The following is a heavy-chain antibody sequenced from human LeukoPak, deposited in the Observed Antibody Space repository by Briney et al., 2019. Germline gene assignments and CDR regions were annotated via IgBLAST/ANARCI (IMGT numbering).Heavy chain of an antibody. CDR3: ARDKGRYPYYYYMDV. V-gene: IGHV1-2*02. CDR1: GYTFSDYY. CDR2: INPNSGGT. Sequence: GASVKVSCKASGYTFSDYYMHWVRQAPGQGLEWMGWINPNSGGTNYAQKFQGRVTMTRDTSISTAYMELSRLRSDDTAVYYCARDKGRYPYYYYMDVWGKGTTVTISS. J-gene: IGHJ6*03. D-gene: IGHD2-2*02.